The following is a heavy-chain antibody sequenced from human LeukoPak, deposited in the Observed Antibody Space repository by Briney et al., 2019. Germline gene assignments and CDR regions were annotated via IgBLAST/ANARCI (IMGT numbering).Heavy chain of an antibody. V-gene: IGHV3-30*02. CDR2: IRYDGSNK. Sequence: GGSLRLSCAASGFTFSSYGMHWVRQAPGKGLEWVAFIRYDGSNKYYADSVKGRFTISRDNAKNSLYLQMNSLRAEDTAVYYCARIPRGTYYHFDYWGQGTLVTVSS. D-gene: IGHD1-26*01. J-gene: IGHJ4*02. CDR3: ARIPRGTYYHFDY. CDR1: GFTFSSYG.